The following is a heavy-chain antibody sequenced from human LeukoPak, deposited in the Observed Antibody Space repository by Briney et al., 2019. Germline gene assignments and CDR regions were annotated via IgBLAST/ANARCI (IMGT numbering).Heavy chain of an antibody. CDR1: GGXISSYY. CDR2: IYYGGSP. Sequence: SETLSLTCTVSGGXISSYYCSWIRQPPGKGLEWIGYIYYGGSPNYNPSLKSRVTISIDTSKNQFSLKLTSVTAADTAVYYCARTIRYPYYFDYWGQGTLVTVSS. D-gene: IGHD3-9*01. CDR3: ARTIRYPYYFDY. V-gene: IGHV4-59*01. J-gene: IGHJ4*02.